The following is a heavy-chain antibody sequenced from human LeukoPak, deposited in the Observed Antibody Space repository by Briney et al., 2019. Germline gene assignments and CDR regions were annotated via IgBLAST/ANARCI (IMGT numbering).Heavy chain of an antibody. J-gene: IGHJ4*01. D-gene: IGHD6-13*01. Sequence: PGGSLRLSCAASGFNFDDYTMHWVRQIPGKSLEWVSLINWDGGSTFYADSVKGRFTISRDTRKNFLYLQMISLRTEDTALYYCAKDLGKVIAAAGTSGFDSWGRGTRVTVSS. CDR2: INWDGGST. CDR1: GFNFDDYT. CDR3: AKDLGKVIAAAGTSGFDS. V-gene: IGHV3-43*01.